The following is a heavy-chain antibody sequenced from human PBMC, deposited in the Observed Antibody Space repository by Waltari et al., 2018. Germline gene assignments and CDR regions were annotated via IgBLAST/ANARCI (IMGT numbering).Heavy chain of an antibody. CDR2: IKQDGSVK. D-gene: IGHD6-6*01. Sequence: EVQLVESGGGLVQPGDSLRVSCAASGFTYSNYWMTWVRQAPGKGLEGVANIKQDGSVKYYVDSVKGRFTISRDNAKNSLYLQMNSLTAEDTAVYYCARIGYSSSSLDYWGQGTLVTVSS. V-gene: IGHV3-7*01. CDR3: ARIGYSSSSLDY. J-gene: IGHJ4*02. CDR1: GFTYSNYW.